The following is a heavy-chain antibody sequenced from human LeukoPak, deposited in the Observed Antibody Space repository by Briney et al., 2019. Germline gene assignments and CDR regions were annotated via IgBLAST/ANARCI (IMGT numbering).Heavy chain of an antibody. CDR2: IYHSGST. CDR3: ARLAYSYGYMGFDY. V-gene: IGHV4-30-2*01. Sequence: SETLSLTCAVSGGSISSGGYSWSWIRQPPGKGLEWIGYIYHSGSTYYHPSLKRRVTISVDRSKNQFSLKLSSVTAADTAVYYCARLAYSYGYMGFDYWGPRTLVTVSS. J-gene: IGHJ4*02. CDR1: GGSISSGGYS. D-gene: IGHD5-18*01.